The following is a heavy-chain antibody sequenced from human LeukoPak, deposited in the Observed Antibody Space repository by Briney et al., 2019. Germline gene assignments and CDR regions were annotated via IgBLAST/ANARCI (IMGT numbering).Heavy chain of an antibody. V-gene: IGHV3-74*01. CDR3: VVGGSPGY. CDR2: ISTDDYTN. J-gene: IGHJ4*02. D-gene: IGHD2-15*01. CDR1: GITFSSYA. Sequence: GGSLILSCAAAGITFSSYAMSWVRQAPRKRLVWVSRISTDDYTNDYADFVQGRFTSSRDNPKQTWSLEMNGLRAEDTAVYYCVVGGSPGYWGQGTLVTVSS.